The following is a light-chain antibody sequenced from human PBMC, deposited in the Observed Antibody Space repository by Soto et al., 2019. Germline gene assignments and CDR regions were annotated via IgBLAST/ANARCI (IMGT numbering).Light chain of an antibody. J-gene: IGLJ3*02. Sequence: QSVLTQSPSVSAAPGQKVTISCSGSSSNIGDNLFSWYQHLPGTAPRLLIYEDNKRPSGIPDRFSGSKSGTSATLGITGLQTGDEADYYCGTWDSSLSAGWVFGGGTKVTVL. CDR3: GTWDSSLSAGWV. V-gene: IGLV1-51*02. CDR1: SSNIGDNL. CDR2: EDN.